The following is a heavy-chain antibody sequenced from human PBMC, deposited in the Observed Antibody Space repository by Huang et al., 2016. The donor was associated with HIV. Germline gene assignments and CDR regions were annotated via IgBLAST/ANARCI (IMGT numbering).Heavy chain of an antibody. CDR3: ATKTAGMDI. CDR2: IKQDESEK. Sequence: VESGGRSVQPGGSIKLPCVGSTFTFGAYWMSWVRQPPGKGLELVANIKQDESEKDYVDSVKGRFNISRDNARKVLFLEMDDLRVEDTAIYFCATKTAGMDIWGQGTTVTVSS. J-gene: IGHJ6*02. CDR1: TFTFGAYW. V-gene: IGHV3-7*01. D-gene: IGHD1-7*01.